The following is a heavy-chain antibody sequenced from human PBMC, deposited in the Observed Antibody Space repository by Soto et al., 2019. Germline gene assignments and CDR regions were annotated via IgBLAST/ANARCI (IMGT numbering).Heavy chain of an antibody. V-gene: IGHV4-59*02. Sequence: ASETLSLTCNVSGAYVTTYYWSWIRQSPGKGLEWIGYISNSGNTNYNPSLKSRVAISLDTSKNHFSLKMRSVTAADTAMYYCARDGTLYDSSAYYYLYWGQGTLVTVS. CDR2: ISNSGNT. CDR1: GAYVTTYY. J-gene: IGHJ4*02. CDR3: ARDGTLYDSSAYYYLY. D-gene: IGHD3-22*01.